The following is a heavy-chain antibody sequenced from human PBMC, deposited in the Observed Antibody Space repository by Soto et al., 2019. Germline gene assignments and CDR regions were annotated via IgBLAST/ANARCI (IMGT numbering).Heavy chain of an antibody. J-gene: IGHJ4*02. CDR2: ISYSGSP. CDR1: GGSVSSYY. CDR3: ARLYYEFSSGQKKSPSFFDY. D-gene: IGHD3-3*01. V-gene: IGHV4-59*02. Sequence: QVQLQESGPGLVKPSETLSLTCTVSGGSVSSYYWNWIRKPPGKGLEWIGFISYSGSPNYNPSLKGRVTISVDTSRNQFSLKLSSLTAADTAVYYCARLYYEFSSGQKKSPSFFDYWGQGTLVTVSS.